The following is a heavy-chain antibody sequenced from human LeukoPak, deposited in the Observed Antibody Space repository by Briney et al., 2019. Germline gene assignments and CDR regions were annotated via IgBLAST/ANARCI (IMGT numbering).Heavy chain of an antibody. D-gene: IGHD3-22*01. CDR2: IYYSGST. V-gene: IGHV4-30-4*08. CDR1: GGSISSGDYY. J-gene: IGHJ6*03. Sequence: PSETLSLTCTVSGGSISSGDYYWSWIRQPPGKGLEWIGYIYYSGSTYYNPSLKSRVTISVDTSKNQFSLKLSSVTAADTAVYYCARVRCLENTDQGLLIYYYYYYMDVWGKGTTVTVSS. CDR3: ARVRCLENTDQGLLIYYYYYYMDV.